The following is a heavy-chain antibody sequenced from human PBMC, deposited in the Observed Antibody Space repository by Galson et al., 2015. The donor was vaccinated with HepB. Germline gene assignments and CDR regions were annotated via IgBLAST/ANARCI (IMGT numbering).Heavy chain of an antibody. D-gene: IGHD2-2*02. V-gene: IGHV4-39*07. J-gene: IGHJ4*02. CDR3: ARADIVVVPAAIGSAHFDY. CDR2: IYYSGST. Sequence: QVQLQESGPGLVKPSQTLSLTCTVSGGSISSSSYYWGWIRQPPGKGLEWIGSIYYSGSTYYNPSLKSRVTISVDTSKNQFSLKLSSVTAADTAVYYCARADIVVVPAAIGSAHFDYWGQGTLVTVSS. CDR1: GGSISSSSYY.